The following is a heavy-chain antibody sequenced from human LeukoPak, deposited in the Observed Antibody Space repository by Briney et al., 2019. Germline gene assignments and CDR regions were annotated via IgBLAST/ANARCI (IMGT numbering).Heavy chain of an antibody. CDR1: GYTFTSYD. V-gene: IGHV1-8*01. J-gene: IGHJ5*02. CDR3: ARSGFGSGISFDL. Sequence: ASVKVSCKASGYTFTSYDINWVRQAPGQGLEWMGWMNPNSGDTGYPQKFQGRVAMTRDTSITTAYMELSSLRSEDTAVYYCARSGFGSGISFDLWGQGTLVTVSS. CDR2: MNPNSGDT. D-gene: IGHD3-10*01.